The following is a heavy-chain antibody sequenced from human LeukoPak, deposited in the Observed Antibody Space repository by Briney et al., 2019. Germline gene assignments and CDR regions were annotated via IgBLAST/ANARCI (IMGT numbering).Heavy chain of an antibody. CDR1: GYTFTSYD. Sequence: ASVTVSCKASGYTFTSYDINWVRQATGQGLEWMGWMNPNSGNTGYAQKFQGRVTITRNTSISTAYMELSSLRSEDTAVYYCARMYSSGWYEVTARSYYMDVWGKGTTVTVSS. CDR2: MNPNSGNT. D-gene: IGHD6-19*01. J-gene: IGHJ6*03. CDR3: ARMYSSGWYEVTARSYYMDV. V-gene: IGHV1-8*03.